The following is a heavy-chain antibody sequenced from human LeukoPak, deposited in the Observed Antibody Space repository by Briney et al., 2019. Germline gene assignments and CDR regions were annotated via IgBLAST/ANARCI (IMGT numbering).Heavy chain of an antibody. CDR1: GFTFSIYA. Sequence: PGGSLRLSCAASGFTFSIYAMSWVRQAPGKGLEWVSAMSGSGGSTYYADSVKGRFTSSRDNSTNTLYLQMNSLRAEDTAVCYCAKSEIVVPGAIRGYFDYWGQGTLVTVSS. V-gene: IGHV3-23*01. D-gene: IGHD2-2*01. CDR2: MSGSGGST. J-gene: IGHJ4*02. CDR3: AKSEIVVPGAIRGYFDY.